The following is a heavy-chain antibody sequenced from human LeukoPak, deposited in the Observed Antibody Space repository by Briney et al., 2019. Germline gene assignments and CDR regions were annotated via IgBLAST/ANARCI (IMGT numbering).Heavy chain of an antibody. CDR1: GFTFSHYW. CDR2: INNDGSST. Sequence: TGGSLRLSCAASGFTFSHYWMHWVRQVPGKGLVWVSHINNDGSSTTYADSVKGRFTISRDNAKNTQYLQMNSLRAEDTAVYYCVRERSGWLFDYWGQGTLVTASS. V-gene: IGHV3-74*01. D-gene: IGHD6-19*01. CDR3: VRERSGWLFDY. J-gene: IGHJ4*02.